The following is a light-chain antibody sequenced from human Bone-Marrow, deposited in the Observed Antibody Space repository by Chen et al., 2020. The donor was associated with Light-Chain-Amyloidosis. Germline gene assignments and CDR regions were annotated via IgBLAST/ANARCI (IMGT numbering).Light chain of an antibody. CDR3: QQYGTSPLT. V-gene: IGKV3-20*01. Sequence: EIVLTQSPGTLSLSPGEGANLSCRASQTISSSYLTWYQQKFGQAPRRLIYGSSSRATGIPDRFTGSGSGTDFTLTINRLEPEDFAMYYCQQYGTSPLTFGGGTKVEIK. CDR2: GSS. CDR1: QTISSSY. J-gene: IGKJ4*01.